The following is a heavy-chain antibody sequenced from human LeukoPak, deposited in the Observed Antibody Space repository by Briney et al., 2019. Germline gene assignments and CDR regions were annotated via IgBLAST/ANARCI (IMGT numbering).Heavy chain of an antibody. CDR3: AKDHYRSGLSADY. CDR2: IRDSGGST. V-gene: IGHV3-23*01. J-gene: IGHJ4*02. Sequence: GGSLRLSCAASGFTFSNYGMSWVRQAPGKGPEWLSGIRDSGGSTNYADSVKGRFTISRDNSKNTLYLQMNSLRAEDTAVYYCAKDHYRSGLSADYWGQGTLVTVSS. D-gene: IGHD6-19*01. CDR1: GFTFSNYG.